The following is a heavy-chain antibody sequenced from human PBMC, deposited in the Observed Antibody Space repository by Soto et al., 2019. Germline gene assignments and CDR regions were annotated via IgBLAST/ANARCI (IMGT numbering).Heavy chain of an antibody. CDR3: AREVAADGTFREDVFDI. D-gene: IGHD6-13*01. CDR1: GGTFSNHA. J-gene: IGHJ3*02. V-gene: IGHV1-69*01. CDR2: IIPIFTTT. Sequence: VSCKASGGTFSNHAINWVRQAPGQGLEWMGRIIPIFTTTNYAQKFQGRVTITADESTITAYMELSSLKHDDTAVYYCAREVAADGTFREDVFDIWGQGTLVTVSS.